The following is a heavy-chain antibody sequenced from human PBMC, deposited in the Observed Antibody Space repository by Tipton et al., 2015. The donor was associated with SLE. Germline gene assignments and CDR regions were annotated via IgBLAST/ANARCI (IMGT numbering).Heavy chain of an antibody. CDR2: IKQDGSEE. V-gene: IGHV3-7*01. CDR3: AKRNWAIDAFDI. D-gene: IGHD7-27*01. CDR1: GFTFSSYW. J-gene: IGHJ3*02. Sequence: SLRLSCAASGFTFSSYWMSWVRQAPGKGLEWVANIKQDGSEEYYVDSVKGRFTISRDNAKNSLYLQMNSLRAEDTAVYYCAKRNWAIDAFDIWGQGTMVTVSS.